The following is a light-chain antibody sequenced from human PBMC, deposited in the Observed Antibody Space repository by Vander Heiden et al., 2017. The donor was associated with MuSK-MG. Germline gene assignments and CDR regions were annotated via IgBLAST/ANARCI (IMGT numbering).Light chain of an antibody. CDR2: WAS. Sequence: DVVMPPDPDSLAGSLGERATINCKSSQSVLYSSNNKNYLAWYQQKPGQPPKLLIYWASTRESGVPDRFSGSGSGTDFTLTISSLQAADVAVSYCRQDYSTPLTFGGGTKVEIK. CDR3: RQDYSTPLT. CDR1: QSVLYSSNNKNY. J-gene: IGKJ4*01. V-gene: IGKV4-1*01.